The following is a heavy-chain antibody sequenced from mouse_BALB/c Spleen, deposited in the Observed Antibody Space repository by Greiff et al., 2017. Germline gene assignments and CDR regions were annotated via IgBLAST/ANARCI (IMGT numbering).Heavy chain of an antibody. D-gene: IGHD4-1*01. CDR1: GFTFSSYA. V-gene: IGHV5-9-4*01. Sequence: DVMLVESGGGLVKPGGSLKLSCAASGFTFSSYAMSWVRQSPEKRLEWVAEISSGGSYTYYPDTVTGRFTISRDNAKNTLYLEMSSLRSEDTAMYYCARGANWDFAMDYWGQGTSVTVSS. J-gene: IGHJ4*01. CDR2: ISSGGSYT. CDR3: ARGANWDFAMDY.